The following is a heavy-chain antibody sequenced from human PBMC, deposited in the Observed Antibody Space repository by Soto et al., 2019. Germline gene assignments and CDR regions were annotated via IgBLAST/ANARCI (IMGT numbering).Heavy chain of an antibody. D-gene: IGHD6-19*01. CDR2: INYSGSS. J-gene: IGHJ4*02. V-gene: IGHV4-34*02. CDR3: ARGLFSENSYSGGWYFFDQ. Sequence: QVQLQQWGAGLLKPSETLSLTCAVSGGSFSGYIWTWIRQSPEKGLQWIGQINYSGSSYYNPSLKSRLTISLHTSSDRFSLELNSVTAADTAVYYCARGLFSENSYSGGWYFFDQWSQGTLVTVSS. CDR1: GGSFSGYI.